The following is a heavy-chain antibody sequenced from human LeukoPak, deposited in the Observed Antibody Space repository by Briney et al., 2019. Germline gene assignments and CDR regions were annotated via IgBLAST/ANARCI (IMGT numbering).Heavy chain of an antibody. CDR1: GFTFSSYA. J-gene: IGHJ4*02. D-gene: IGHD3-16*02. CDR3: AKDLTFGGVISGLKD. V-gene: IGHV3-23*01. Sequence: PGGSLRLSCAASGFTFSSYAMSWVRQAPGKGLEWVSAISGSGGSTYYADSVKGRFTISRDNSKNTLYLQMNSLRAEDTAVYYCAKDLTFGGVISGLKDWGQGTLVTVPS. CDR2: ISGSGGST.